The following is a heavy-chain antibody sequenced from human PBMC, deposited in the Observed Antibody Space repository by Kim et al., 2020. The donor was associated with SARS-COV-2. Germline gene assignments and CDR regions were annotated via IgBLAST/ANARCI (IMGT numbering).Heavy chain of an antibody. V-gene: IGHV4-34*01. CDR1: GGSFSGYY. D-gene: IGHD6-19*01. CDR2: INHSGST. J-gene: IGHJ2*01. Sequence: SETLSLTCAVYGGSFSGYYWSWIRQPPGKGLEWIGEINHSGSTNYNPSLKSRVTISVDTSKNQFSLKLSSVTAADTAVYYCARVGDSSGWFYWYFDLWGR. CDR3: ARVGDSSGWFYWYFDL.